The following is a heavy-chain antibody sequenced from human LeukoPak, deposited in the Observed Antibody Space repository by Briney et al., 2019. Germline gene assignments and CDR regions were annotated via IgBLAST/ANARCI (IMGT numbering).Heavy chain of an antibody. Sequence: GGSLRLSYTASGFTFGDYAMSWFRQAPGKGLEWEGFIRSKAYGGTTEYAASVKGRFTISRDDSKSIAYLQMNSLKTEDTAVYYCTRDIKTTGTTEEVYYFDYWGQGTLVTVSS. J-gene: IGHJ4*02. CDR1: GFTFGDYA. D-gene: IGHD1-1*01. V-gene: IGHV3-49*03. CDR3: TRDIKTTGTTEEVYYFDY. CDR2: IRSKAYGGTT.